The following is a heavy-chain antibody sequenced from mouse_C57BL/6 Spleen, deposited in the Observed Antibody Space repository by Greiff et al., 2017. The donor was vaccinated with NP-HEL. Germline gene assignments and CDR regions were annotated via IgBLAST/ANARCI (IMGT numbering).Heavy chain of an antibody. CDR3: ARHNNDGYYVKFAY. D-gene: IGHD2-3*01. Sequence: DVKLVESGGDLVKPGGSLKLSCAASGFTFSSYGMSWVRQTPDKRLEWVATISSGGSYTYYPDSVKGRFTISRDNAKNTLYLQMSSLKSEDTAMYYCARHNNDGYYVKFAYWGQGTLVTVSA. J-gene: IGHJ3*01. V-gene: IGHV5-6*02. CDR1: GFTFSSYG. CDR2: ISSGGSYT.